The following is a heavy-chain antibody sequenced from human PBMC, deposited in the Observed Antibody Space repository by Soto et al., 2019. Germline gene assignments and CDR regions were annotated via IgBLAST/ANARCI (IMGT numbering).Heavy chain of an antibody. Sequence: ASVKVSCKASGYTFTSYLMHWVRQAPGQRLEWMGWINAGNGNTKYSQKFQGRVTITADKSTSTAYMELSSLRSEDTAVYYCALGYCSGGSCYSHFDYWGQGTLVTVS. CDR2: INAGNGNT. V-gene: IGHV1-3*01. CDR3: ALGYCSGGSCYSHFDY. D-gene: IGHD2-15*01. CDR1: GYTFTSYL. J-gene: IGHJ4*02.